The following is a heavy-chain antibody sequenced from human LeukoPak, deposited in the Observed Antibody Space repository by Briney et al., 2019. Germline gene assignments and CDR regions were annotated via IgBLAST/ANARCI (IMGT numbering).Heavy chain of an antibody. CDR2: IYYSGST. D-gene: IGHD3-10*01. CDR1: GGSISSGDYY. J-gene: IGHJ5*02. V-gene: IGHV4-30-4*08. Sequence: SETLSLTCTVSGGSISSGDYYWSWIRQPPGKGLEWIGYIYYSGSTYYNPSLKSRVTISVDTSKNQFSLKLSSVTAVDTAVYYCARGAYGSGIDNWFDPWGQGTLVTVSS. CDR3: ARGAYGSGIDNWFDP.